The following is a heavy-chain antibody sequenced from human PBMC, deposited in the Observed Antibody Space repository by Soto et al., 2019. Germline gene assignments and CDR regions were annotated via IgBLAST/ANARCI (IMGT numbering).Heavy chain of an antibody. CDR2: ISSSSSYI. Sequence: GGSLRLSCAASGFTFSSYSMNWVRQAPGKGLEWVSSISSSSSYIYYADSVKGRLTISRDNAKNSLYLQMNSLRAEDTAVYYCSRVVVVPPNNWNYNIHYYYYMDVWGKGTTVTVSS. D-gene: IGHD1-7*01. V-gene: IGHV3-21*01. CDR3: SRVVVVPPNNWNYNIHYYYYMDV. J-gene: IGHJ6*03. CDR1: GFTFSSYS.